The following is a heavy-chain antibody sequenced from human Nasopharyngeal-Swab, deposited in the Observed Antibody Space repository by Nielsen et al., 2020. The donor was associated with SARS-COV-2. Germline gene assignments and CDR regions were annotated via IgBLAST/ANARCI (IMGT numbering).Heavy chain of an antibody. D-gene: IGHD3-10*01. CDR2: MNPNSGNT. V-gene: IGHV1-8*01. J-gene: IGHJ4*02. CDR1: GYTFTSYD. Sequence: ASGKVSCKASGYTFTSYDINWGRQATGQGLEWMGWMNPNSGNTGYAQKFQGRVTMTRNTSISTAYMELSSLRSEDTAVYYCARGRGGWFGELFDYWGQGTLVTVSS. CDR3: ARGRGGWFGELFDY.